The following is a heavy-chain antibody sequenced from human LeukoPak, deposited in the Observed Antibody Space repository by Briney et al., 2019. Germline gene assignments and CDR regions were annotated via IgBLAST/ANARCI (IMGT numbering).Heavy chain of an antibody. J-gene: IGHJ3*02. Sequence: QTGGSLRLSCAASGFSFSSYAMSWVRQAPGKGLEWVSVTSGSAGTTYYADSVKGRFTISRDNSKNTLYLQMNSLRAEDTAVYYCAKDIVVVPAAGDAFDIWGQGTMVTVSS. CDR3: AKDIVVVPAAGDAFDI. CDR1: GFSFSSYA. CDR2: TSGSAGTT. V-gene: IGHV3-23*01. D-gene: IGHD2-2*01.